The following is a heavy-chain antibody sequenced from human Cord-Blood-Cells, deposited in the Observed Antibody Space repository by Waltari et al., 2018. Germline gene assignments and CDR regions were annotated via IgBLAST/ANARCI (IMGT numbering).Heavy chain of an antibody. D-gene: IGHD1-26*01. V-gene: IGHV6-1*01. J-gene: IGHJ4*02. CDR1: GDSVSSNSAA. CDR2: TYYMSKWYN. CDR3: ARLRGSYHFDY. Sequence: QVQPQQSGPGLVKPSQTLSLTCAISGDSVSSNSAAWNWTRQSPSRGLEWLGRTYYMSKWYNDYAISVKSRITINPDTSNNQFSLQRNCVTPDDTAVDYCARLRGSYHFDYWGQGALVTVSS.